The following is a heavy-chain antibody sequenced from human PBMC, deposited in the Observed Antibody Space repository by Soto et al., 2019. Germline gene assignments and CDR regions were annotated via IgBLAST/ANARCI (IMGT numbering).Heavy chain of an antibody. CDR1: GFTFSSYG. D-gene: IGHD1-26*01. CDR2: IWYDGSNK. J-gene: IGHJ3*02. CDR3: ARVGSVGATRGAFDI. V-gene: IGHV3-33*01. Sequence: QVQLVESGGGVVQPGRSLRLSCAASGFTFSSYGMHWVRQAPGKGLEWVAVIWYDGSNKYYADSVKGRFTISRDNSKNTLYLQMNRLRAEDTAVYYCARVGSVGATRGAFDIWGQGTMVTVSS.